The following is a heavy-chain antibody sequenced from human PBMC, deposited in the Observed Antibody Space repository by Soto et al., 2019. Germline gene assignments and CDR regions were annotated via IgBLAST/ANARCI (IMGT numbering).Heavy chain of an antibody. J-gene: IGHJ4*02. CDR3: ARDQDSGSYYCRALDY. CDR2: ISYDGTNK. V-gene: IGHV3-30-3*01. D-gene: IGHD1-26*01. CDR1: AFTFRTYA. Sequence: QVQLVESGGGVVQPGTSLRLSCAASAFTFRTYAMHWVRQAPGKGLEWVAVISYDGTNKYYADSVKGRFTISKDNSKNTLYLQMNSLRADDTAAYYCARDQDSGSYYCRALDYWGQGTLVTVSS.